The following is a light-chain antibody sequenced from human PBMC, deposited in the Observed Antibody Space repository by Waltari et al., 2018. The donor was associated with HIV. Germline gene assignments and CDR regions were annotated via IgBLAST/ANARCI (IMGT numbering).Light chain of an antibody. CDR2: WAS. CDR1: QTLLYSSNKKNY. J-gene: IGKJ1*01. CDR3: QQYYTAPWT. V-gene: IGKV4-1*01. Sequence: IVMTQTPDSLAVSLGERATINCKSSQTLLYSSNKKNYLAWYQQRPGHPPKLLLYWASTRESGVPDRFSGSGSGTHFTLTISSLQAEDVAVYYCQQYYTAPWTFGQGTEVGL.